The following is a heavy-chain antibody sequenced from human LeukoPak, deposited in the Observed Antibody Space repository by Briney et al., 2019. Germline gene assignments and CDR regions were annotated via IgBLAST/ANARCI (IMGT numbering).Heavy chain of an antibody. V-gene: IGHV4-39*01. Sequence: SETLSLTCTVAGGSISSSSYYWGWIRQPPGKGLEWIGSIYYSGSTYYNPSLKSRVTISVDTSKNQFSLKLSSVTAADTAVYYCARGIAVAGFDYWGQGTLVTVSS. CDR3: ARGIAVAGFDY. J-gene: IGHJ4*02. CDR1: GGSISSSSYY. CDR2: IYYSGST. D-gene: IGHD6-19*01.